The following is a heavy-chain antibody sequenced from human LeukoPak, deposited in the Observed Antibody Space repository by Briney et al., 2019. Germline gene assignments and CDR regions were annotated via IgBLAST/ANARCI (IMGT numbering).Heavy chain of an antibody. CDR1: GFTFANYV. Sequence: GGSLRLSCAASGFTFANYVTHWVRQAPGKGLEWVAVTSPDEGLKFYGDSVKGRFAISRDNSKNTLYLQMNSLRAEDTAVYYCADRSHVWGKGTTVTISS. J-gene: IGHJ6*04. D-gene: IGHD1-14*01. V-gene: IGHV3-30*09. CDR3: ADRSHV. CDR2: TSPDEGLK.